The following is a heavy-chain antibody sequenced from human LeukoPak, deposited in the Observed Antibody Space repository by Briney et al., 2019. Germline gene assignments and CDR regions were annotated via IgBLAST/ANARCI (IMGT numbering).Heavy chain of an antibody. V-gene: IGHV3-74*01. J-gene: IGHJ4*02. CDR3: ARAGIAVGDY. CDR2: INSDGSST. D-gene: IGHD6-19*01. Sequence: GGSLRLSCAASGFPFDEHAMHWVRQAPGKGLVWVSRINSDGSSTSYADSVKGRFTISRDNAKNTLYLQMNSLRAEDTAVYYCARAGIAVGDYWGQGTLVTVSS. CDR1: GFPFDEHA.